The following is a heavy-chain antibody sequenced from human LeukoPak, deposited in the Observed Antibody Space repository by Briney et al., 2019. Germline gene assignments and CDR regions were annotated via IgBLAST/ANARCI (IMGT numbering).Heavy chain of an antibody. CDR1: GCIFRNYW. CDR3: SRALEV. CDR2: INQDGNEK. V-gene: IGHV3-7*01. J-gene: IGHJ6*03. Sequence: QAGGSLRLSCGVSGCIFRNYWMDWVRQAPGRGLEWVANINQDGNEKYFVDSVKGRFTISRDNAKNSLYQQMNSLRAEDTAVYYCSRALEVWGKGTTVTVSS.